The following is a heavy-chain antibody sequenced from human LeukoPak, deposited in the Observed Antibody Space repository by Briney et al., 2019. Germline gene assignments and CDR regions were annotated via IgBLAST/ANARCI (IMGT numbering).Heavy chain of an antibody. CDR1: GFTFDDYG. Sequence: TGGSLRLSCAASGFTFDDYGMSWVRQAPGKGLEWVSGINWNGGSTGYADSVKGRFTISRDNAKNSLYLQMNSLRAEDTAVYYCARRVVVVATLPFDPWGQGTLVTVSS. D-gene: IGHD2-15*01. J-gene: IGHJ5*02. CDR2: INWNGGST. V-gene: IGHV3-20*04. CDR3: ARRVVVVATLPFDP.